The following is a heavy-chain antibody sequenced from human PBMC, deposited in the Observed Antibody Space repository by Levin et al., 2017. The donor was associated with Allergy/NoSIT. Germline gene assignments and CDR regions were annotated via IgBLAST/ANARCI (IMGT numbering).Heavy chain of an antibody. Sequence: AGGSLRLSCAASGFTFSSYLMHWVRQAPGKGLEWVAVISTDGGSKYYADSAKGRFTISRDNSKNTLYLQMNSLRGEDTAVYYCARDPGHELRFLDFWGQGTLVTVSS. D-gene: IGHD1-26*01. CDR3: ARDPGHELRFLDF. V-gene: IGHV3-30-3*01. CDR1: GFTFSSYL. J-gene: IGHJ4*02. CDR2: ISTDGGSK.